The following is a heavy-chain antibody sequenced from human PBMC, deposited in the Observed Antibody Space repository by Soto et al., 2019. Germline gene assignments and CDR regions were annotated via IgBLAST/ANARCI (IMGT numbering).Heavy chain of an antibody. CDR2: IYYSGST. CDR3: ARGHDYFDSSGYYPYNLFDF. V-gene: IGHV4-30-4*01. D-gene: IGHD3-22*01. J-gene: IGHJ5*01. CDR1: GGSISSGDYY. Sequence: SETLSLTCTVSGGSISSGDYYWSWIRQPPGKGLEWIGYIYYSGSTYYNPSLKSRVTISVDTSKNQFSLKLSSVTAADTAVYYCARGHDYFDSSGYYPYNLFDFWGQGTLDTVSS.